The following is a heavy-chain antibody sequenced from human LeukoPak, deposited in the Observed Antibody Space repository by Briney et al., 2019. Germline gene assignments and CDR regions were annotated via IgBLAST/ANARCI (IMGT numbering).Heavy chain of an antibody. CDR2: IYYSGST. CDR3: ARGYYDSSGYYSGFDY. Sequence: SETLSLTCPVSGGSISSSSYYWGWIRQPPGKGLEWIGSIYYSGSTYYNPSLKSRVTIFVDTSKNQFSLKLSSVTAADTAVYYCARGYYDSSGYYSGFDYWGQGTLVTVSS. V-gene: IGHV4-39*07. J-gene: IGHJ4*02. D-gene: IGHD3-22*01. CDR1: GGSISSSSYY.